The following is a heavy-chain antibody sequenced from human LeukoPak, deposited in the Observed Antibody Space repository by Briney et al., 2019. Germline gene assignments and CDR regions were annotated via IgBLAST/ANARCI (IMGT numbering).Heavy chain of an antibody. CDR1: GFTFSSYG. CDR2: IRYDGSNK. Sequence: GGSLRLSCAASGFTFSSYGMHWVRQAPGKGLEWVAFIRYDGSNKYYADSVKGRFTISRDNSKNTLYLQMNSLRAEDTAVYYCAKGSWYQLLFYFDYWGQGTLVTVSS. V-gene: IGHV3-30*02. D-gene: IGHD2-2*01. J-gene: IGHJ4*02. CDR3: AKGSWYQLLFYFDY.